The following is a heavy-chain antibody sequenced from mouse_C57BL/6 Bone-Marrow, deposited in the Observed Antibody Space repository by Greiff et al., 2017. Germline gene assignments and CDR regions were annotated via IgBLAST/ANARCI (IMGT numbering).Heavy chain of an antibody. CDR2: INPSSGYI. CDR3: ARSYITTVIGRYSDV. J-gene: IGHJ1*03. CDR1: GYTFTSYW. D-gene: IGHD1-1*01. Sequence: QVQLQQSGAELAKPGASVKLSCKASGYTFTSYWMHWVKQRPGQGLEWIGYINPSSGYIKYNQKFKDKATLTADKSSRTAYMQLSSLTYEDSAVYYCARSYITTVIGRYSDVCNTAPTETV. V-gene: IGHV1-7*01.